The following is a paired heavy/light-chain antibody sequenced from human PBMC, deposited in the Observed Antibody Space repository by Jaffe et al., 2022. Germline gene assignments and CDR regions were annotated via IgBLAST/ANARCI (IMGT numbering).Light chain of an antibody. CDR1: QRVSGNY. Sequence: EIVLTQSPGTLSLSAGERATLSCRASQRVSGNYLAWYQQKPGQAPKLLIYGASSRATGIPDRFRGSGSGTDFILTISSLEPEDFAVYYCQQYGDSLYTFGQGTKLEIK. CDR2: GAS. CDR3: QQYGDSLYT. V-gene: IGKV3-20*01. J-gene: IGKJ2*01.
Heavy chain of an antibody. J-gene: IGHJ4*02. D-gene: IGHD6-13*01. Sequence: QVQVVQSGAEVKKPGSSVKVSCKTSGGTFSNSIISWVRQAPGQGLEWMGRIVPIVEVPLYTHKFQDRVTITADKSTDTAYMELSSLTSDDTAIYYCAISRNSWYGSDNWGQGTLVTVSS. CDR3: AISRNSWYGSDN. V-gene: IGHV1-69*02. CDR2: IVPIVEVP. CDR1: GGTFSNSI.